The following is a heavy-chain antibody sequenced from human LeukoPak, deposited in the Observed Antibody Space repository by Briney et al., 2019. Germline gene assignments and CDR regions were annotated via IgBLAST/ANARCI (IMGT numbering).Heavy chain of an antibody. J-gene: IGHJ4*02. CDR2: INHSGST. V-gene: IGHV4-34*01. CDR1: GGSFSGYY. D-gene: IGHD5-24*01. CDR3: ARGRDGYNHTFDY. Sequence: SETLSLTCAVYGGSFSGYYWSWIRQPPGKGLEWIGEINHSGSTNYNPSLKSRVTISVDTSKNQFSLKPSSVTAADTAVYYCARGRDGYNHTFDYWGQGTLVTVSS.